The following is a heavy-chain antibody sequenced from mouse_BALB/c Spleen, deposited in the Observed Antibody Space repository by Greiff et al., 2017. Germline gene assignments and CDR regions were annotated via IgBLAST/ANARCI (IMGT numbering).Heavy chain of an antibody. CDR2: INPSNGRT. V-gene: IGHV1S81*02. CDR1: GYTFTSYW. J-gene: IGHJ4*01. Sequence: QVQLQQSGAELVKPGASVKLSCKASGYTFTSYWMHWVKQRPGQGLEWIGEINPSNGRTNYNEKFKSKATLTVDKSSSTAFMHLNSLTSEDSAVYYCARWLLRGDAMDYWGQGTSVTVSS. CDR3: ARWLLRGDAMDY. D-gene: IGHD2-3*01.